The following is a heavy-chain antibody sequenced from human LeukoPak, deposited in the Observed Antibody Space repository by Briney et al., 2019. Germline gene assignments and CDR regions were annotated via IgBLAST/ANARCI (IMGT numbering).Heavy chain of an antibody. CDR2: ISAYNGNT. CDR1: GYTSTSYG. V-gene: IGHV1-18*01. Sequence: ASVKVSCKASGYTSTSYGISWVQQAPGQGLEWMGWISAYNGNTNYAQKLQGRVTMTTDTSTSTAYMELRSLRSDDTAVYYCARVVGLTGYSSTWYSGYYYYMDVWGKGTTVTVSS. D-gene: IGHD6-13*01. J-gene: IGHJ6*03. CDR3: ARVVGLTGYSSTWYSGYYYYMDV.